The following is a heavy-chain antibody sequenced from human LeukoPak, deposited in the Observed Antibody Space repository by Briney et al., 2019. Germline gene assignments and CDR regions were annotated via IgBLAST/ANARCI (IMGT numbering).Heavy chain of an antibody. CDR1: GFTFDDYA. Sequence: GGSLRLSCAASGFTFDDYAMPWVRQAPGKGLEWVSGISWNSGSIGYADSVKGRFTISRDNAKNSLYLQMNSLRAEDTALYYCAQTSSGWLNFDYWGQGTLVTVSS. CDR2: ISWNSGSI. J-gene: IGHJ4*02. D-gene: IGHD6-19*01. CDR3: AQTSSGWLNFDY. V-gene: IGHV3-9*01.